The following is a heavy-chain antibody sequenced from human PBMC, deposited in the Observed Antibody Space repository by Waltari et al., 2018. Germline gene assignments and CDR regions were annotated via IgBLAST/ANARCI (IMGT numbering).Heavy chain of an antibody. J-gene: IGHJ4*02. V-gene: IGHV1-69*01. Sequence: QVQLVQSGPEVKKPGSSVKVSCKASEGTFNTYAINWVRRAPGQGLEWMGGIIPIFNKADYAQKFQGRVTINADESTSTVYMELSSLRSEDTAVFYCATDRGLDYDYDKSGYSRAFDYWGQGTLVTVSS. CDR1: EGTFNTYA. D-gene: IGHD3-22*01. CDR3: ATDRGLDYDYDKSGYSRAFDY. CDR2: IIPIFNKA.